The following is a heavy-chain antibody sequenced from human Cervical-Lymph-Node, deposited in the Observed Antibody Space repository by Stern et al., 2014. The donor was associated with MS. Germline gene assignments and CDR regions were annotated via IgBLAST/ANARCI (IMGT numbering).Heavy chain of an antibody. V-gene: IGHV4-39*01. D-gene: IGHD3-10*01. CDR1: GDSISTSGFY. CDR2: TYFSGTT. CDR3: ARKYFDAFDI. Sequence: QLQLQESGPGLVKPSETLSLSCSVSGDSISTSGFYWGWIRQPPGKGLEWIGGTYFSGTTYYSPSLKGRVPTSADTAKNQFSLKMSSVTAADTAVYYCARKYFDAFDIWGQGTLVTVSS. J-gene: IGHJ3*02.